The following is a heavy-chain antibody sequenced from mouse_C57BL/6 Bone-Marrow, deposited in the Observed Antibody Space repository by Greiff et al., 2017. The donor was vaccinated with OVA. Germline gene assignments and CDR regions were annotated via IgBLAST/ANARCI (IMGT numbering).Heavy chain of an antibody. V-gene: IGHV5-4*01. J-gene: IGHJ3*01. Sequence: EVQRVESGGGLVKPGGSLKLSCAASGFTFSSYAMSWVRQTPEKRLEWVATISDGGSYTYYPDNVKGRFTISRDNAKNNLYLQMSHLKSEDTAMYYCARSDGYYLAWFAYWGQGTLVTVSA. CDR3: ARSDGYYLAWFAY. D-gene: IGHD2-3*01. CDR2: ISDGGSYT. CDR1: GFTFSSYA.